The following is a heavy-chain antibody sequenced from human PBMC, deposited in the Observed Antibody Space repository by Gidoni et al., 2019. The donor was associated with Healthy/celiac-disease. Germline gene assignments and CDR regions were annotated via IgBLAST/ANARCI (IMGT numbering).Heavy chain of an antibody. J-gene: IGHJ4*02. CDR3: ARGVLNRSSWYLSSPFDY. Sequence: EVQLVESGGGLVQPGGSLRLSCAASGFTFSGYWMSWVRQAPGRGLEWVANIKQDGKEKYYVDSVKGRFTISRDNARNSLYLQMNSLRAEDTAVYYCARGVLNRSSWYLSSPFDYWGQGTLVTVSS. D-gene: IGHD6-13*01. CDR2: IKQDGKEK. CDR1: GFTFSGYW. V-gene: IGHV3-7*01.